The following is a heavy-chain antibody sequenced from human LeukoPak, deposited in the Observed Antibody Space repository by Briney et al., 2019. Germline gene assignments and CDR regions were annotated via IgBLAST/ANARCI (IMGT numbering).Heavy chain of an antibody. CDR3: ARDFMAGTFYYYYMDV. J-gene: IGHJ6*03. Sequence: GGSLRLSCAASGFTFSSYSMNWVRQAPGKGLEWVANIKQDGSEKYYVDSVKGRFTISRDNAKNSLYLQMNSLRAEDTAVYYCARDFMAGTFYYYYMDVWGKGTTVTVSS. CDR1: GFTFSSYS. CDR2: IKQDGSEK. D-gene: IGHD6-19*01. V-gene: IGHV3-7*01.